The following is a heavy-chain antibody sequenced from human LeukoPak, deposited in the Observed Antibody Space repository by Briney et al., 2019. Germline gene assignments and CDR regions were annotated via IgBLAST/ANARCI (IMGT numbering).Heavy chain of an antibody. D-gene: IGHD1-26*01. CDR2: INPNSGGT. CDR1: GYTFTGYY. V-gene: IGHV1-2*06. CDR3: ARGGTRSYYAEFDY. J-gene: IGHJ4*02. Sequence: ASVKVSCTASGYTFTGYYMHWVRQAPGQGLEWMGRINPNSGGTNYAQKFQGRVTMTRDTSISTAYMELSRLRSDDTAVYYCARGGTRSYYAEFDYWGQGTLVTVSS.